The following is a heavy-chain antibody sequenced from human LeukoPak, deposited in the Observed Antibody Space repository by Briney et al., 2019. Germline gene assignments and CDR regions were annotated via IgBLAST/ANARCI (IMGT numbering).Heavy chain of an antibody. J-gene: IGHJ3*02. CDR3: ARLTYYDYVWGSFNAFDI. D-gene: IGHD3-16*01. V-gene: IGHV4-34*01. Sequence: SETLSLTCAVYGGSFSGYYWSWIRQPPGKGLEWIGEIKHSGSTNYNPSFKSRVTISVDTSKNQFSLKLSSVAAADTAEYYCARLTYYDYVWGSFNAFDIWGQGTMVTVSS. CDR1: GGSFSGYY. CDR2: IKHSGST.